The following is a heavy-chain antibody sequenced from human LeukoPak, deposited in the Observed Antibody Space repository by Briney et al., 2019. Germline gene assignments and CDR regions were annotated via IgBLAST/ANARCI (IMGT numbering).Heavy chain of an antibody. CDR3: ARVTYQYGMDV. J-gene: IGHJ6*02. Sequence: SETLSLTCAVYGGSFSGYYCSWIRQPPGKGLEWIGEINHSGSTNYNPSLKSRVTISVDTSKNQFSLKLSSVTAADTAVYYCARVTYQYGMDVWGQGTTVTVSS. V-gene: IGHV4-34*01. CDR1: GGSFSGYY. CDR2: INHSGST. D-gene: IGHD2-2*01.